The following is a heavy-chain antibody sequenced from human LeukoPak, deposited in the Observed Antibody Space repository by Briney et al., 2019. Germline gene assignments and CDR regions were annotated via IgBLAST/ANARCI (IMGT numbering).Heavy chain of an antibody. J-gene: IGHJ6*02. CDR2: IKQDGSEK. Sequence: QPGGSLRLSCAASGFTFSSYWMSWVRQAPGKGLEWVANIKQDGSEKYYVDSVKGRFTISRDNAKNSLYLQMNSLRAEDTAVYYCASGYSYGYSGDYYYYGMDVWGQGTTVTVSS. V-gene: IGHV3-7*01. CDR1: GFTFSSYW. CDR3: ASGYSYGYSGDYYYYGMDV. D-gene: IGHD5-18*01.